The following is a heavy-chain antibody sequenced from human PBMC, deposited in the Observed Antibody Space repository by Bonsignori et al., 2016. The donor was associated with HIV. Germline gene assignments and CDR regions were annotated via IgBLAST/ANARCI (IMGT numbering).Heavy chain of an antibody. J-gene: IGHJ4*02. CDR1: GGSISSGSYY. CDR2: IYTSGST. D-gene: IGHD3-16*02. CDR3: ARGNMITFGGVIGYYFDY. Sequence: SETLSLTCTVSGGSISSGSYYWSWIRQPAGKGLEWIGRIYTSGSTNYNPSLKSRVTISVDTSKNQFSLKLSSVTAADTAVYYCARGNMITFGGVIGYYFDYWGQGTLVTVSS. V-gene: IGHV4-61*02.